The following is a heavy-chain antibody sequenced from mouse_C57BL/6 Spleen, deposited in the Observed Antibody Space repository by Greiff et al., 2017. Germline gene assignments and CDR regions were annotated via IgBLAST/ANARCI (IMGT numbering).Heavy chain of an antibody. CDR3: ARAYDYDGGYAMDY. CDR1: GFSLTSYG. Sequence: VKVVESGPGLVAPSQSLSITCTVSGFSLTSYGVHWVRQPPGKGLEWLVVIWSDGSTTYNSALKSRLSISKDNSKSQVFLKMNSLQTDDTAMYYCARAYDYDGGYAMDYWGQGTSVTVSS. CDR2: IWSDGST. V-gene: IGHV2-6*03. D-gene: IGHD2-4*01. J-gene: IGHJ4*01.